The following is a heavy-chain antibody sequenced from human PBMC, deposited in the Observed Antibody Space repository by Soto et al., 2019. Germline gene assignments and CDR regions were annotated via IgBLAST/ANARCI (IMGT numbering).Heavy chain of an antibody. CDR3: ARRAYYYDSSGYYPYYIDF. D-gene: IGHD3-22*01. V-gene: IGHV1-69*06. J-gene: IGHJ4*02. CDR1: GGTFSSYA. CDR2: IIPIFGTA. Sequence: SEQVSRKASGGTFSSYAISWVRQAPGQGLEWMGGIIPIFGTAKYAQKFQGRVTITADKSTSTAYTELSSLISDDTAVYYCARRAYYYDSSGYYPYYIDFWGQGTLVTVSS.